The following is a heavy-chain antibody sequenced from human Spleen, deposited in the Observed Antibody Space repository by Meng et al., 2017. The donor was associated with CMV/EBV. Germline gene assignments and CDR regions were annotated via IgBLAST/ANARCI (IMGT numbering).Heavy chain of an antibody. J-gene: IGHJ5*02. CDR3: ARLGDSNGYQEYNWFDP. Sequence: YSCTSYWFGWVRQMPAQGLEWMGIIYPGDSDTSYSPSFPGQVTISADESISTAYLQWSSLKASDTAMYYCARLGDSNGYQEYNWFDPWGQGTLVTVSS. CDR2: IYPGDSDT. D-gene: IGHD3-22*01. CDR1: YSCTSYW. V-gene: IGHV5-51*01.